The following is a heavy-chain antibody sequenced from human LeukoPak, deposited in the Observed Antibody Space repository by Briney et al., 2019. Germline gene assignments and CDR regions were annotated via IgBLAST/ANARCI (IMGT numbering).Heavy chain of an antibody. D-gene: IGHD3-22*01. J-gene: IGHJ3*02. V-gene: IGHV4-39*07. CDR3: ARVLGENYYDSSGRAFDI. CDR1: GGSISSSSYY. CDR2: IYYSGST. Sequence: ETLSLTCTVSGGSISSSSYYWGWIRQPPGKGLEWIGSIYYSGSTYYNPSLKSRVTISVDTSKNQLSPKLSSVTAADTAVYYCARVLGENYYDSSGRAFDIWGQGTMVTVSS.